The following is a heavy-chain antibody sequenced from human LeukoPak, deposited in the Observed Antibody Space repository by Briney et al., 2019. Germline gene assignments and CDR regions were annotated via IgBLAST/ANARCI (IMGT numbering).Heavy chain of an antibody. CDR2: LDPEAGEM. V-gene: IGHV1-24*01. Sequence: GASVKVSCKVSGRTLTELSLHWVRQAPGKGLEWMGGLDPEAGEMIYSQKFQGRVTMTEDTSTDIAYMEMSSLRSEDTAVYYCATGRTWWDLLNYWGQGTLVTVSS. CDR3: ATGRTWWDLLNY. J-gene: IGHJ4*02. D-gene: IGHD1-26*01. CDR1: GRTLTELS.